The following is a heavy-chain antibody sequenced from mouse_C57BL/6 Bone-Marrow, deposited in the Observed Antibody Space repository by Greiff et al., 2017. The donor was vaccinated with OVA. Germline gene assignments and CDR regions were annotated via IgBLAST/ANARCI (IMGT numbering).Heavy chain of an antibody. J-gene: IGHJ2*01. V-gene: IGHV1-55*01. CDR3: AREALITTVVAPFDY. D-gene: IGHD1-1*01. CDR1: GYTFTGYW. Sequence: QVQLQQSGAELMKPGASVKLSCKATGYTFTGYWIAWVKQRPGQGLEWIGDIYPGSGSTNYNEKFKSKSTLTVDTSSSTAYMPLSSLTSEDSAVYYCAREALITTVVAPFDYWGQGTTLTVSS. CDR2: IYPGSGST.